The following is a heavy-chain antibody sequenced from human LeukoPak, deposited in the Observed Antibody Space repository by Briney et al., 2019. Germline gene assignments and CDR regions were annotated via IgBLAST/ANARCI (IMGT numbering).Heavy chain of an antibody. CDR2: INHSGST. Sequence: SETLSLTCAVYGGSFSGYYWSWIRQPPGKGLEWIGEINHSGSTNYNPSLKSRVTISVDTSKNQFSLKLSSVTAADTAVYYCARGPRGYSGYDLWGAFGYWGQGTLVTVSS. CDR1: GGSFSGYY. D-gene: IGHD5-12*01. V-gene: IGHV4-34*01. CDR3: ARGPRGYSGYDLWGAFGY. J-gene: IGHJ4*02.